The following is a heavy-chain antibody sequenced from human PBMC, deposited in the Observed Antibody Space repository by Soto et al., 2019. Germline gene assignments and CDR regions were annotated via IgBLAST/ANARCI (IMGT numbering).Heavy chain of an antibody. Sequence: QVQLVQSGAEVKKPGSSVRVSCKASGDIFSNYTISWVRQAPGQWLEWMGRIIPILDVANYPLRFQGRVTITADESTSTVYMELSSLRSEDTAIYYCARVKTDSGSYEGDYYMDVWGKGTTVTVSS. V-gene: IGHV1-69*02. J-gene: IGHJ6*03. CDR1: GDIFSNYT. CDR3: ARVKTDSGSYEGDYYMDV. D-gene: IGHD3-10*01. CDR2: IIPILDVA.